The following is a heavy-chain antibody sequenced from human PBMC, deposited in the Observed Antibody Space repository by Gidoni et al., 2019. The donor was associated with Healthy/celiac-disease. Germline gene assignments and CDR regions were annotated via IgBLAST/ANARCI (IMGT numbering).Heavy chain of an antibody. J-gene: IGHJ6*02. CDR1: GFTFSSYG. D-gene: IGHD6-13*01. V-gene: IGHV3-33*01. CDR3: ARAEGSSWYNYYYYYGMDV. CDR2: IWYDGSNK. Sequence: QVQLVESGGGVVQPGRSLRLSCAASGFTFSSYGMHWVRQAPGKGLEWVAVIWYDGSNKYYADSVKGRFTISRDNSKNTLYLQMNSLRAEDTAVYYCARAEGSSWYNYYYYYGMDVWGQGTTVTVSS.